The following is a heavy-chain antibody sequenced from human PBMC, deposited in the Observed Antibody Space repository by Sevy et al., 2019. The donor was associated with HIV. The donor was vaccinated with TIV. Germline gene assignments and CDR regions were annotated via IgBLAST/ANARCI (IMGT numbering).Heavy chain of an antibody. CDR3: ASGLLRYFFDY. D-gene: IGHD3-22*01. Sequence: GGSLRLSCAASGFSVSDNYMSWVRQTPGKRLEWVSVIYIGDSTFYADSVKGRFTISRYNSKNTLFLQMNSLRDEDTAVYYCASGLLRYFFDYWGQGTLVTVSS. J-gene: IGHJ4*02. V-gene: IGHV3-53*01. CDR1: GFSVSDNY. CDR2: IYIGDST.